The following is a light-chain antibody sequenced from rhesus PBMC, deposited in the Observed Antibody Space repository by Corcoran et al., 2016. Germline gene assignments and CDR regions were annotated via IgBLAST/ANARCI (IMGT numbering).Light chain of an antibody. CDR2: RAS. J-gene: IGKJ2*01. CDR1: QSLSNY. V-gene: IGKV1S9*01. Sequence: DIQMTQSPSSLSASVGDRVTITCQASQSLSNYLNWYQQKPGKIPKLLIYRASSLQSGIPSRFSGSGSGTDVTLTISSLQPEDFATYYCQQGYSYPYSFGQGTKVEIK. CDR3: QQGYSYPYS.